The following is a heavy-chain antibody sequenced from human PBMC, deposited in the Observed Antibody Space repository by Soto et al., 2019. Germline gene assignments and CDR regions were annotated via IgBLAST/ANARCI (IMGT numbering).Heavy chain of an antibody. Sequence: GGSLRLSCAASGLTVSSNYMSWVRQAPGKGLEWASVFYGVVSTYYPDSVKGRFPISRNNSKNTLYLQMNSLRAEDTALNYGASLYDSSGYYYYYYGMDVWGQGTTVTVSS. J-gene: IGHJ6*02. CDR2: FYGVVST. D-gene: IGHD3-22*01. CDR1: GLTVSSNY. V-gene: IGHV3-53*04. CDR3: ASLYDSSGYYYYYYGMDV.